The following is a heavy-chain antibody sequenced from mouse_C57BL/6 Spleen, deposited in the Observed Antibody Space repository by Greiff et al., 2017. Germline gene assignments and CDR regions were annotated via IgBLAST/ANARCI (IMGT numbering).Heavy chain of an antibody. CDR1: GYAFSSSW. Sequence: QVQLQQSGPELVKPGASVKISCKASGYAFSSSWMNWVKQRPGKGLEWIGRIYPGDGDTNYNGKFKGKATLTADKSSSTAYMQLSSLTSEDSAVYFCARKITTVVAAYYAMDYWGQGTSVTVSS. V-gene: IGHV1-82*01. J-gene: IGHJ4*01. CDR2: IYPGDGDT. CDR3: ARKITTVVAAYYAMDY. D-gene: IGHD1-1*01.